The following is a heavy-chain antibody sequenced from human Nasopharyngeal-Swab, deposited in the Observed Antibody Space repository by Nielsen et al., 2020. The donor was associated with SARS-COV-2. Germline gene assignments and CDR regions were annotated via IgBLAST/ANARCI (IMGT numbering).Heavy chain of an antibody. V-gene: IGHV4-39*01. D-gene: IGHD3-10*01. Sequence: SETLSLTCIVSGGSISSSSYSWGWFRQPPGKGLEWIGSIYYSGCTYYNPSLKSRVTISVDTSKNQFSLKLSSVTAADTAVYYCARQKTEYYGSGSVNWFDPWGQGTLVTVSS. J-gene: IGHJ5*02. CDR2: IYYSGCT. CDR3: ARQKTEYYGSGSVNWFDP. CDR1: GGSISSSSYS.